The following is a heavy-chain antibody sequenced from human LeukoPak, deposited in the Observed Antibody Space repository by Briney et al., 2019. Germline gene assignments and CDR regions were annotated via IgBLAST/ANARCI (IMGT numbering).Heavy chain of an antibody. D-gene: IGHD5-12*01. CDR3: ARGGYSGYDSDYYGMDV. CDR2: ISSSSYI. Sequence: GGSLRLSCAASGVTFSSYSMNWVRQAPGKGLEGVSSISSSSYIYYADSVKGRFTISRDNAKNSLYLQMNSLRAEDTAVYYCARGGYSGYDSDYYGMDVWGQGTTVTVSS. CDR1: GVTFSSYS. V-gene: IGHV3-21*01. J-gene: IGHJ6*02.